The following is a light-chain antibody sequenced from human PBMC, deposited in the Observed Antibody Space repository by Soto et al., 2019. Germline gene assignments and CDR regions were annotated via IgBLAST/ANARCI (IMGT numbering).Light chain of an antibody. CDR1: SSDVGSYNL. V-gene: IGLV2-23*01. CDR3: CSFAGGPYV. Sequence: QSALTQPASVSGSPGQSITISCTGTSSDVGSYNLVSWYQQHPGKAPTLMIFEATRRPSGVSSRFSGSRTGNTASLTISGLRAEDEADYYCCSFAGGPYVFGTGTKVTVL. J-gene: IGLJ1*01. CDR2: EAT.